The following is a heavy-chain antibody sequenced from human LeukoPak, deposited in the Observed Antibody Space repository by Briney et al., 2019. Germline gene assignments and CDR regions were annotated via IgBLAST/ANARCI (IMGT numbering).Heavy chain of an antibody. Sequence: SETLSLTCTVSGGSISSGGYYWSWIRQHPGKGLEWIGYIYYGGSTYYNPSLKSRVTISVDTSKNQFSLKLSSVTAADTAVYYCARVEGGGLDYWGQGTLVTVSS. D-gene: IGHD1-26*01. CDR3: ARVEGGGLDY. V-gene: IGHV4-31*03. CDR2: IYYGGST. CDR1: GGSISSGGYY. J-gene: IGHJ4*02.